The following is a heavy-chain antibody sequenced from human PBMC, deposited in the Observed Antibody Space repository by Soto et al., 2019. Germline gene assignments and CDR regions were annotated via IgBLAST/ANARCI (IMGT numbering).Heavy chain of an antibody. CDR2: INHSGST. CDR3: ARGSYRYSSSWYYYYGMDV. J-gene: IGHJ6*02. Sequence: SSETLSLTCAVYGGSFSGYYWSWIRQPPGKXLEWIGEINHSGSTNYNPSLKSRVTISVDTSKNQFSLKLSSVTAADTAVYYCARGSYRYSSSWYYYYGMDVWGQGTTVTVSS. V-gene: IGHV4-34*01. CDR1: GGSFSGYY. D-gene: IGHD6-13*01.